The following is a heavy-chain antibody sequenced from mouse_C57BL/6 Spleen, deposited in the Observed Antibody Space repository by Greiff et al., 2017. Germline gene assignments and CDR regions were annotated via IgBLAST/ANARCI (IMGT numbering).Heavy chain of an antibody. D-gene: IGHD1-1*01. CDR3: ARWGYGSSYPSFDY. V-gene: IGHV1-55*01. J-gene: IGHJ2*01. CDR1: GYTFTSYW. CDR2: IYPGSGST. Sequence: LVESGAELVKPGASVKMSCKASGYTFTSYWITWVKQRPGQGLEWIGDIYPGSGSTNYNEKFKSKATLTVDTSSSTAYMQLSSLTSEDSAVYYCARWGYGSSYPSFDYWGQGTTLTVSS.